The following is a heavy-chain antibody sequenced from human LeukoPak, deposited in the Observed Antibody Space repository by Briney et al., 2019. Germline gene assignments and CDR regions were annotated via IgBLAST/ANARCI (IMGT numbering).Heavy chain of an antibody. V-gene: IGHV3-11*01. J-gene: IGHJ4*02. D-gene: IGHD6-19*01. CDR1: GFTFRDDY. Sequence: GGSLRLSCAASGFTFRDDYMSWIRQAPGERLEWVSYISSSGTTIYYADYVKGRFTISRDNAKNSLYLQMNSLRAEDTAVYYCARDAGYSSGPTDYWGQGTLVTVSS. CDR3: ARDAGYSSGPTDY. CDR2: ISSSGTTI.